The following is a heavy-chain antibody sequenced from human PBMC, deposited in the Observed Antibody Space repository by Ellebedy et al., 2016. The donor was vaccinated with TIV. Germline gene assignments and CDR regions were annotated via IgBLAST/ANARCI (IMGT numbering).Heavy chain of an antibody. D-gene: IGHD2-2*02. CDR2: FDPEDGET. Sequence: ASVKVSCXVSGYTLTELSMHWVRQAPGKGLEWMGGFDPEDGETIYAQKFQGRVTMTEDTSTDTAYMELSSLRSEDTAVYYCATACSSTSCYTGTYFDYWGQGTLVTVSS. CDR1: GYTLTELS. V-gene: IGHV1-24*01. J-gene: IGHJ4*02. CDR3: ATACSSTSCYTGTYFDY.